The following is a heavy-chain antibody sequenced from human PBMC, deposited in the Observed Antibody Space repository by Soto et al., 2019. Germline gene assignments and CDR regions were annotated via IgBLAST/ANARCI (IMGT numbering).Heavy chain of an antibody. CDR3: ARADTYYYDSRSKYYYYYGMDV. D-gene: IGHD3-22*01. CDR2: ISYDGSNK. Sequence: GGSLRLSCAASGFTFSSYAMHWVRQAPGKGLEWVAVISYDGSNKYYADSVKGRFTISRDNSKNTLYLQMNSLRAEETAVYYCARADTYYYDSRSKYYYYYGMDVWGQGTTVTVSS. CDR1: GFTFSSYA. J-gene: IGHJ6*02. V-gene: IGHV3-30-3*01.